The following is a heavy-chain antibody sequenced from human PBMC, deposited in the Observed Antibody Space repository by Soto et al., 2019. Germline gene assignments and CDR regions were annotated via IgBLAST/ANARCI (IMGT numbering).Heavy chain of an antibody. CDR2: TGLNGRTT. CDR3: ATVHSTSRSFDY. D-gene: IGHD6-6*01. CDR1: GFPFSMSA. Sequence: GGSLRLSCAASGFPFSMSAMTWVRQAPGKGLEWVSTTGLNGRTTYYADSVKGRFTVSRDNTRNTLDLQMASLRAEDTAVYYCATVHSTSRSFDYWGQGTLVTVSS. J-gene: IGHJ4*02. V-gene: IGHV3-23*01.